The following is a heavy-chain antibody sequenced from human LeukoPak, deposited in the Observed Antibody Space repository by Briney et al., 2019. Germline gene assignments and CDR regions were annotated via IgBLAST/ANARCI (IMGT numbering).Heavy chain of an antibody. CDR2: INHSGST. D-gene: IGHD4-11*01. CDR1: GGSFSGYY. J-gene: IGHJ4*02. Sequence: PSETLSLTCAVYGGSFSGYYWSWIRQPPGKGLEWIGEINHSGSTNYNPSLKSRVTISVDKSKNQFSLKLSSVTAADTAVYYCARRTTVTIPFGYWGQGTLVTVSS. V-gene: IGHV4-34*01. CDR3: ARRTTVTIPFGY.